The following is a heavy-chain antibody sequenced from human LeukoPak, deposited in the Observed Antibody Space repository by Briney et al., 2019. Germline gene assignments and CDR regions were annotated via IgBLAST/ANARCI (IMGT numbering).Heavy chain of an antibody. D-gene: IGHD1-14*01. V-gene: IGHV3-74*01. J-gene: IGHJ6*02. CDR2: INSDGSST. CDR3: ARATSYNNYGMDV. CDR1: GLTFSSYS. Sequence: GGSLRLSCAASGLTFSSYSMNWVRQAPGKGLVWVSRINSDGSSTTYADSVKGRFTISRDNAKNTLYLQMNSLRAEDTAVHFCARATSYNNYGMDVWGQGTTVTVSS.